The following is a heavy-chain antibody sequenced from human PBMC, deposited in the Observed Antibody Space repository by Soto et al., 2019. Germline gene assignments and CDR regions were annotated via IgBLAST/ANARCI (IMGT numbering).Heavy chain of an antibody. CDR1: GGSFSGYY. CDR3: ARDSLGIAVLGTGRSKHNWFYP. D-gene: IGHD6-19*01. CDR2: INHSGST. Sequence: QVQLQQWGAGLLKPSETLSLTCAVYGGSFSGYYWSWIRQPPGKGLEWIGEINHSGSTNYNPSLNTRVTISIDTSKNQFSLNLSSVTAADTAIYYCARDSLGIAVLGTGRSKHNWFYPWGQGTLVTVSS. V-gene: IGHV4-34*01. J-gene: IGHJ5*02.